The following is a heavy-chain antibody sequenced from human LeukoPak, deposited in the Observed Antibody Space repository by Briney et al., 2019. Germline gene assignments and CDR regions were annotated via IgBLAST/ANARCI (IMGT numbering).Heavy chain of an antibody. Sequence: GGSLRLSCAASGFTFSSYGMHWVRQAPGKGLEWVAVISYDGSSKYYADSVKGRFTISRDNSKNTLYLQMNSLRAEDTVVYYCAKEGYRAFDIWGQGTMVTVSS. J-gene: IGHJ3*02. CDR3: AKEGYRAFDI. CDR1: GFTFSSYG. V-gene: IGHV3-30*18. CDR2: ISYDGSSK. D-gene: IGHD1-1*01.